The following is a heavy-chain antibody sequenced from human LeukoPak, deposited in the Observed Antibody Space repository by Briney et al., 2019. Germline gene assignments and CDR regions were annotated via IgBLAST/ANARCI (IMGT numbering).Heavy chain of an antibody. CDR3: AREKIGYCSGGSCYGLSH. CDR1: GYTFTSYY. V-gene: IGHV1-46*01. CDR2: INPSGGST. J-gene: IGHJ4*02. D-gene: IGHD2-15*01. Sequence: ASVKVSCKASGYTFTSYYMHWVRQAPGQGLEWMGIINPSGGSTSYAQKFQGRVTMTGDMSTSTVYMELSSLRSEDTAVYYCAREKIGYCSGGSCYGLSHWGQGTLVTVSS.